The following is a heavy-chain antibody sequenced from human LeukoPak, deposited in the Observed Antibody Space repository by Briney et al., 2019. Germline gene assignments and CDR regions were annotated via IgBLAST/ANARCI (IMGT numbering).Heavy chain of an antibody. D-gene: IGHD3-10*01. J-gene: IGHJ3*02. V-gene: IGHV3-74*01. CDR3: ARAVVVWAGRGAFDI. Sequence: GGSLRLSCAASGFTFSSYWMHCVRQAPGKGLVWVSRINSDGSSTSYADSVKGRFTISRDNAKNTLYLQMNSLRAEDTAVYYCARAVVVWAGRGAFDIWGQGTMVTVSS. CDR2: INSDGSST. CDR1: GFTFSSYW.